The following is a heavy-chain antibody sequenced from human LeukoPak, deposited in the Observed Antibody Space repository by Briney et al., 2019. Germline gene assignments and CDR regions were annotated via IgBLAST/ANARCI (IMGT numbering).Heavy chain of an antibody. V-gene: IGHV3-23*01. J-gene: IGHJ4*02. CDR2: VSGSGGNT. D-gene: IGHD3-22*01. Sequence: GGSLRLSCAASGFSFGTYAMTWVRQAPGKGLECVSTVSGSGGNTYYTDSVKGRFTISRDNSKNTLFLQMSSLRAEDTDLYYCTKGGVVSAFRYWGQGVLVTVSS. CDR3: TKGGVVSAFRY. CDR1: GFSFGTYA.